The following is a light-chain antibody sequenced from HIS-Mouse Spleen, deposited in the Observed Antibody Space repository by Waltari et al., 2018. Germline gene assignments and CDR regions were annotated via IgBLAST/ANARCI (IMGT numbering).Light chain of an antibody. V-gene: IGLV2-11*01. Sequence: QSAPTQPRSVSGSPGQSVTIPCTGTSSDVGGYNHVSWYQQHPGKAPILMIYDVGTRPSGVPDRFSGSKSGNTASLTISGLQAEDEADYYCCSYAGSYTWVFGGGTKLTVL. CDR3: CSYAGSYTWV. CDR1: SSDVGGYNH. J-gene: IGLJ3*02. CDR2: DVG.